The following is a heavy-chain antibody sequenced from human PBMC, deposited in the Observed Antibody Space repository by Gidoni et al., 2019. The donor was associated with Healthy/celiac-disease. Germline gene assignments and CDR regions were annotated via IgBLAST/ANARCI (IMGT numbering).Heavy chain of an antibody. CDR2: ISSSSSYI. Sequence: EVQMVESGGGLVKPGGSLRLSCAASGFTFSSDSMNWVRQAPGKGLEWVSSISSSSSYIYYADSVKGRFTISRDNAKNSLYLQMNSLRAEDTAVYYCARIDSSGYYYPDDAFDIWGQGTMVTVSS. CDR1: GFTFSSDS. CDR3: ARIDSSGYYYPDDAFDI. D-gene: IGHD3-22*01. J-gene: IGHJ3*02. V-gene: IGHV3-21*01.